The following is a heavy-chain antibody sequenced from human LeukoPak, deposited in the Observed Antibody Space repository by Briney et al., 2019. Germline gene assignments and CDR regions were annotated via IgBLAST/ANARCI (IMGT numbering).Heavy chain of an antibody. V-gene: IGHV3-23*01. J-gene: IGHJ4*02. Sequence: GGSLRLSCAASGFTFSSYAMSWVRQAPGKGLEWVSAISGSGGSTYYADSVKGRFTISRDNSKNTLYLQMNSLRAEDTAVYYSAKVRVFHNEYDYWGQGTLVTVSS. CDR1: GFTFSSYA. CDR3: AKVRVFHNEYDY. CDR2: ISGSGGST. D-gene: IGHD6-13*01.